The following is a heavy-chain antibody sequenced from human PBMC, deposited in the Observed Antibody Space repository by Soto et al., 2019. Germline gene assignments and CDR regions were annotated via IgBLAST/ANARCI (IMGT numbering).Heavy chain of an antibody. CDR2: ISWNSGSI. D-gene: IGHD6-19*01. CDR3: AKGLVGYSSGWFDY. J-gene: IGHJ4*02. Sequence: GGSLRLSCAASGFTFDDYAVHWVRQAPGKGLEWVSGISWNSGSIGYADSVKGRFTISRDNAKNSLYLQMNSLRAEDTALYYCAKGLVGYSSGWFDYWGQGTLVTVSS. V-gene: IGHV3-9*01. CDR1: GFTFDDYA.